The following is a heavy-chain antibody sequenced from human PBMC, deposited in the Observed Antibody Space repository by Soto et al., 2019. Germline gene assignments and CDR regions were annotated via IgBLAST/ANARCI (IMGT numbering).Heavy chain of an antibody. Sequence: GGSLRLSCAASGFTFSSYAMSWVRQAPGKGLEWVSAISGIGGSTYYADSVKGRLTISRDNSKNTLYLQMNSLRAEDTAVYYCAKGQIVVVVAATPLDYWGQGTLVTVSS. D-gene: IGHD2-15*01. CDR2: ISGIGGST. V-gene: IGHV3-23*01. J-gene: IGHJ4*02. CDR3: AKGQIVVVVAATPLDY. CDR1: GFTFSSYA.